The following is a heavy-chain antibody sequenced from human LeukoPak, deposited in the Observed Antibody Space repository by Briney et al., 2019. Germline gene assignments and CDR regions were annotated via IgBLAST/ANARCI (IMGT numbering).Heavy chain of an antibody. Sequence: PGGSLRLTCAASGFTFSSYGMHWVRQAPGKGLEWVAFIRHDGSNKYYADSVKGRFTISRDNAKNTLYLQMNSLRAEDTAVYYCARDASSSSDNWFDPWGQGTLVTVSS. D-gene: IGHD6-13*01. V-gene: IGHV3-30*02. CDR3: ARDASSSSDNWFDP. J-gene: IGHJ5*02. CDR1: GFTFSSYG. CDR2: IRHDGSNK.